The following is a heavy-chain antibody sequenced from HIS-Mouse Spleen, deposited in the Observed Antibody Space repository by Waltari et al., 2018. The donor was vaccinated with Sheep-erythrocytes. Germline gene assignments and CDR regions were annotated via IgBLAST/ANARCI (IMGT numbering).Heavy chain of an antibody. V-gene: IGHV4-34*01. CDR3: ARALSIAARPNWFDP. J-gene: IGHJ5*02. CDR2: VNNSGIT. D-gene: IGHD6-6*01. CDR1: GGSLSGYY. Sequence: QVQLQQWGAGLLKPSETLSLTCAVYGGSLSGYYWSWIRQPPGKGLEWFGEVNNSGITNSNPALRSRVTISVDTSKNQFSLKLSSVTAADTAVYYCARALSIAARPNWFDPWGQGTLVTVSS.